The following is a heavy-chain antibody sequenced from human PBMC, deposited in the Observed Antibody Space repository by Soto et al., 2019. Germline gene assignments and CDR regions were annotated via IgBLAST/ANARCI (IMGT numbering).Heavy chain of an antibody. D-gene: IGHD1-1*01. J-gene: IGHJ4*02. CDR3: GRGTYNYNSRYFDY. Sequence: SETLSLTCTVSGGSFSGYFWTWIRQPPGKGLEWLAEINHSGITNYNPSVESRVSMSVDTSKNQFSLRLYSVTAADTAVYYCGRGTYNYNSRYFDYWGKGTLVTFS. CDR2: INHSGIT. CDR1: GGSFSGYF. V-gene: IGHV4-34*01.